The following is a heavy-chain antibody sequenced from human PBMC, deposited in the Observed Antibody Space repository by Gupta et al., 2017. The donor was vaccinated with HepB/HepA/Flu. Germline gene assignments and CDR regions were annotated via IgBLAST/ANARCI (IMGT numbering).Heavy chain of an antibody. Sequence: QVQLVESGGGVVQPGRSLRLSCAVSGFMLSSFGMHWVRQAPGKGLAWVAVISFEGGTKNYADSVKGRFTISRDISKNMVYMQLNSLRDEDTAVYYCGKDAGTGWTPGGHWGQGTPVIVFS. D-gene: IGHD3-9*01. J-gene: IGHJ4*02. CDR1: GFMLSSFG. CDR3: GKDAGTGWTPGGH. V-gene: IGHV3-30*18. CDR2: ISFEGGTK.